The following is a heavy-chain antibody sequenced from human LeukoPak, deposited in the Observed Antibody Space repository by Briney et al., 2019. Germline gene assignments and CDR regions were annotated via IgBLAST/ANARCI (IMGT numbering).Heavy chain of an antibody. D-gene: IGHD2-2*01. CDR1: GGSIISGTYS. J-gene: IGHJ5*02. Sequence: SETLSLTCAVSGGSIISGTYSWRWIRQPPGKGLEWIGYICHSGSTYYNPSLKSRVTISVDESKNQFSLKLSSVTAADTAVYYCARAPYCSSTSCYPSWFDPWGQGTLVTVSS. V-gene: IGHV4-30-2*01. CDR3: ARAPYCSSTSCYPSWFDP. CDR2: ICHSGST.